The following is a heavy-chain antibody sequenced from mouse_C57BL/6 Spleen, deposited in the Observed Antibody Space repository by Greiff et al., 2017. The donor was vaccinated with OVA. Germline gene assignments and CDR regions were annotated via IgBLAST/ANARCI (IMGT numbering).Heavy chain of an antibody. Sequence: VQLQESGPELNKPWDSVKMSCKASGYTFTDYNMHWVKQSHGKSLEWIGYINPNNGGTSYNQKFKGKATLTVNKSSSTAYMELRSLTSEDSAVYYCADLAWFAYWGQGTLVTVSA. J-gene: IGHJ3*01. CDR1: GYTFTDYN. CDR3: ADLAWFAY. CDR2: INPNNGGT. V-gene: IGHV1-22*01.